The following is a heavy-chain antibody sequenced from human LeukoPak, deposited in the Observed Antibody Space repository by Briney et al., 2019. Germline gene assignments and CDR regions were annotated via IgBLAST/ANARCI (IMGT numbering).Heavy chain of an antibody. V-gene: IGHV3-23*01. CDR2: ISGSGGST. CDR3: ARVQYYGSGSYSLFDY. Sequence: GGSLRLSCAASGFTFSSYGMSWVRQAPGKGLEWVSAISGSGGSTYYADSVKGRFTISRDNSKNTLYLQMNSLRAEDTAVYYCARVQYYGSGSYSLFDYWGQGTLVTVSS. CDR1: GFTFSSYG. D-gene: IGHD3-10*01. J-gene: IGHJ4*02.